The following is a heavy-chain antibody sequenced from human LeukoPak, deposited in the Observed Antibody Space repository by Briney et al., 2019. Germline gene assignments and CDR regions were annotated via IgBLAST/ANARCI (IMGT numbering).Heavy chain of an antibody. D-gene: IGHD1-14*01. CDR1: GGSISSSSYY. J-gene: IGHJ5*02. V-gene: IGHV4-39*01. CDR2: IYYSGST. CDR3: AGLIRPGWFDP. Sequence: SETLSLTCTVSGGSISSSSYYWGWIRQPPGKGLEWIGSIYYSGSTYYNPSLKSRVTISVDTSKNQFSLKLSSVTAADTAVYYCAGLIRPGWFDPWGQGTLVTVSS.